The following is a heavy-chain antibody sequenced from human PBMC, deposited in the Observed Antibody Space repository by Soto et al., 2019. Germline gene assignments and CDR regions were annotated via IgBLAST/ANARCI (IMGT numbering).Heavy chain of an antibody. J-gene: IGHJ4*02. CDR1: GFTFSSYW. D-gene: IGHD3-22*01. Sequence: EVQLVESGGGLFQPGGSLRLSCAASGFTFSSYWMHWVRQAPGKGLVWVSRIRSDGSNAEYADSVKGRFTISRDNAENKLYLQMNSLRVEDTAVYYCARGDGDYHDGNGYLGRHWGQGTLVTVSS. CDR3: ARGDGDYHDGNGYLGRH. V-gene: IGHV3-74*03. CDR2: IRSDGSNA.